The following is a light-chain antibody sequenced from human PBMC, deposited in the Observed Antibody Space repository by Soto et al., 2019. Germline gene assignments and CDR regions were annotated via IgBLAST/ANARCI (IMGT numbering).Light chain of an antibody. CDR1: QSISRW. J-gene: IGKJ1*01. V-gene: IGKV1-5*03. CDR3: QQYSNQWT. CDR2: QAS. Sequence: DIQMTQSPSTLSASVGDRVTITCRASQSISRWLAWYQQKPGKAPELLIYQASYLESGVPSRFSGSGSGTEFTLTVSSLQPDDSATYYCQQYSNQWTFGQGTKVEIK.